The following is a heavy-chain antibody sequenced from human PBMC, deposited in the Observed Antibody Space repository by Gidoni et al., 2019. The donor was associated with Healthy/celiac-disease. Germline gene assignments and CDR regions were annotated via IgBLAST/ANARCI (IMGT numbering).Heavy chain of an antibody. CDR1: GGSFSGYY. D-gene: IGHD4-4*01. J-gene: IGHJ6*02. CDR2: INHSGST. V-gene: IGHV4-34*01. CDR3: AGYLTYSNYYYYGMDV. Sequence: QVQLQQWGAGLLKPSETLSLTCAVYGGSFSGYYWSWIRQPPGKGLEWIGEINHSGSTNYNPSLKSRVTISVDTSKNQFSLKLSSVTAADTAVYYCAGYLTYSNYYYYGMDVWGQGTTVTVSS.